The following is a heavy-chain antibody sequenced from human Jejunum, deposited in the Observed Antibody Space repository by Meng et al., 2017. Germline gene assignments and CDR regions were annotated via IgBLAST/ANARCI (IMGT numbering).Heavy chain of an antibody. J-gene: IGHJ4*02. CDR3: ARGGGDSYGTFDS. CDR2: IDHSGRN. CDR1: GGSISGGDYY. V-gene: IGHV4-30-4*01. D-gene: IGHD2-21*01. Sequence: VQLQESGPGLVKPSQTLSLTCPVSGGSISGGDYYWSWIRQPPGKGREWSGYIDHSGRNDYNPSLKSRVTIAVDTSKNHCSLRWDSLTAADTAVYYWARGGGDSYGTFDSWGRGTLVTVSS.